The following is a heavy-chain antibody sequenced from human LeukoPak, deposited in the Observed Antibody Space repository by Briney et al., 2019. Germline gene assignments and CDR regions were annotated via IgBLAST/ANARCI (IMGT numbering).Heavy chain of an antibody. CDR2: ISSSSSYT. D-gene: IGHD3-3*01. CDR1: GFTFSSYA. Sequence: GGSLRLSCAASGFTFSSYAMSWVRQAPGKGLEWVSWISSSSSYTYYTDSVKGRFTISRDDAKNSLYLQMSSLRADDTAVYYCARAHLDFRSGYAYGPLDYWGQGILVTVSS. J-gene: IGHJ4*02. CDR3: ARAHLDFRSGYAYGPLDY. V-gene: IGHV3-21*01.